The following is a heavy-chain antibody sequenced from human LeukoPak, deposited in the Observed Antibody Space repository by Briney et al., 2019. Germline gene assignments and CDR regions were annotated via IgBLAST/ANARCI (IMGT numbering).Heavy chain of an antibody. CDR2: IYTSGST. CDR3: ARHSSTLPRGSLDY. V-gene: IGHV4-4*09. D-gene: IGHD2/OR15-2a*01. CDR1: GGSISSYY. Sequence: SETLSLTRTVSGGSISSYYWSWIRQPPGKGLEWIGYIYTSGSTNYNPSLKSRVTISVDTSKNQFSLKLSSVTAADTAVYYCARHSSTLPRGSLDYWGQGTLVTVSS. J-gene: IGHJ4*02.